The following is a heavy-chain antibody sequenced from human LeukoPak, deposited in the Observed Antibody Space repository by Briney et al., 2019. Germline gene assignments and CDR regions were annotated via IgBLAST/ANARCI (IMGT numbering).Heavy chain of an antibody. CDR1: GYTFTGYY. CDR3: AIHSSGGVNYFDY. CDR2: INPNSGGT. J-gene: IGHJ4*02. Sequence: ASVKVSCKASGYTFTGYYIHWVRQAPGQGLEWMGWINPNSGGTNYAQKFQGRVTTTRDTSISTAYMELSRLRSDDTAVYYCAIHSSGGVNYFDYWGQGTLVTVSS. D-gene: IGHD6-19*01. V-gene: IGHV1-2*02.